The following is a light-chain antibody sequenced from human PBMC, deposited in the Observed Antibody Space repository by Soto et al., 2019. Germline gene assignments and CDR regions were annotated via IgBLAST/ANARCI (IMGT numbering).Light chain of an antibody. CDR1: QTIRRKY. CDR2: GAA. J-gene: IGKJ1*01. V-gene: IGKV3-20*01. CDR3: QQYGSSPWT. Sequence: ETVLTQSPGTLSLSPGERATLSCRASQTIRRKYLDWYRQTPGQAPRLLIYGAAHRATGIADRFSGSGSGTDFTLIVSRLEPEDFALYYCQQYGSSPWTFGQGTKGEIK.